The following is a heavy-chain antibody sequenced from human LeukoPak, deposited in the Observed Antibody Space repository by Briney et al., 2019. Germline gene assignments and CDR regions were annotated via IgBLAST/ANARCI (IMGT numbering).Heavy chain of an antibody. V-gene: IGHV5-10-1*01. Sequence: GESLKISCKGSGYSFPSYWIAWVRQMPGKGLEWMGRIDPSDSYTNYSPSFQGHVTISADKSISTAYLQWSSLKASDTAMYYCARLPEGYSGYDRLDPWGQGALVTVSS. CDR2: IDPSDSYT. J-gene: IGHJ5*02. CDR1: GYSFPSYW. CDR3: ARLPEGYSGYDRLDP. D-gene: IGHD5-12*01.